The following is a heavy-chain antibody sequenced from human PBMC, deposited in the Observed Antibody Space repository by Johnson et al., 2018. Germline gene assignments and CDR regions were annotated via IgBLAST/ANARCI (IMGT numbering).Heavy chain of an antibody. CDR1: GFSVSDNS. CDR2: VYGGDNT. J-gene: IGHJ3*02. V-gene: IGHV3-53*01. CDR3: ARTRVGATQPHYAFDI. Sequence: EVQLVESGGGLIQRGGSLRLSCVASGFSVSDNSMNWVRQAPGKGLEWVSVVYGGDNTYYADSVKGRFTIAGYNSRSTLYLQMNSLRAEDTGVYYGARTRVGATQPHYAFDIWGQGTMVTVSS. D-gene: IGHD1-26*01.